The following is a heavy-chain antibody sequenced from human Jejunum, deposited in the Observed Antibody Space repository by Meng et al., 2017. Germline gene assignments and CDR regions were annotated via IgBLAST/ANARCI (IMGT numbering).Heavy chain of an antibody. CDR1: GVSTTAPFY. Sequence: QVHLQESGPGPVKPSGTLSLTCTVSGVSTTAPFYWTWIRQAPGKGLEWIGEVWPSGATYYNPSLSSRITISIDTSNNQFSLEVAFLTAADTAVYYCARAIRERYFDSWGQGTLVTVSS. D-gene: IGHD1-14*01. J-gene: IGHJ4*02. V-gene: IGHV4-4*02. CDR2: VWPSGAT. CDR3: ARAIRERYFDS.